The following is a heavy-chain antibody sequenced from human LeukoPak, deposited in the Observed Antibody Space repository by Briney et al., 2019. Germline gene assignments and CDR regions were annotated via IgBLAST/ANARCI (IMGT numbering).Heavy chain of an antibody. J-gene: IGHJ4*02. Sequence: PSGGSLRLSCAASGFTFSSYAMSWVRQAPGKGLEWVSAIRGSGGSTYYADSVKGRFTISRDNSKNTLYLQMSSLRAEDTAVYYCAKNYYDSSGYGFDFWGQGTLVTVSS. CDR2: IRGSGGST. CDR3: AKNYYDSSGYGFDF. CDR1: GFTFSSYA. D-gene: IGHD3-22*01. V-gene: IGHV3-23*01.